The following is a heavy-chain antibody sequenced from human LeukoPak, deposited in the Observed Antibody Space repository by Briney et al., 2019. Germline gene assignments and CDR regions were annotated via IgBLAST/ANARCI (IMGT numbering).Heavy chain of an antibody. CDR3: ARRRSDGVNDY. CDR1: GYTFTSDG. J-gene: IGHJ4*01. CDR2: ISPYTGAT. V-gene: IGHV1-18*01. D-gene: IGHD2-8*01. Sequence: GASVKVSCKASGYTFTSDGITWVRQAPGQGLEWMGWISPYTGATNYPQKFQGRVTMTTDTSTRTAYMEMRSLRYDDTAVYYCARRRSDGVNDYWGQGPLVTVSS.